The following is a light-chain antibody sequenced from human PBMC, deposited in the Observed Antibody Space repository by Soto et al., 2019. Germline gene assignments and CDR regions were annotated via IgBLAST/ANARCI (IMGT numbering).Light chain of an antibody. CDR3: QSYDGRLSGDV. Sequence: QSVLTQPPSVSGAPGQRVTISCTGSNSNIGAGSDVHWYQQLPGTAPKLLMCDNNNRPSGVPDRFSGSKSGTSASLAITGLQAEDEADYYCQSYDGRLSGDVFGTGTKLTVL. CDR2: DNN. CDR1: NSNIGAGSD. V-gene: IGLV1-40*01. J-gene: IGLJ1*01.